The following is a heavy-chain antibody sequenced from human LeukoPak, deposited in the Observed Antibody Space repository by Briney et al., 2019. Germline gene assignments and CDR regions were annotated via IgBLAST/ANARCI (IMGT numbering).Heavy chain of an antibody. CDR3: AREYSSSFYYMDV. V-gene: IGHV3-21*01. CDR2: ISSSSYI. CDR1: GFTFSSYS. Sequence: GGSLRLSCAASGFTFSSYSMNWVRQAPGKGLEWVSSISSSSYIYYADSVKGRFTISRDNAKNSLYLQMNSLRAEDTAVYYCAREYSSSFYYMDVWGKGTTVTVSS. D-gene: IGHD6-13*01. J-gene: IGHJ6*03.